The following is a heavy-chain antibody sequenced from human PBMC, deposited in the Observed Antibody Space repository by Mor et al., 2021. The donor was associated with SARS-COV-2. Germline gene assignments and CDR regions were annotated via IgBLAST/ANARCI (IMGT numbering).Heavy chain of an antibody. CDR3: ARSPEYYYDSSAYSPYYYYYMDV. Sequence: LEWIGEINHSGTTNYNPSLKSRVTISVDTSKNQFSLKLSSVTAADTAVYYCARSPEYYYDSSAYSPYYYYYMDVWGKGTTVTVS. CDR2: INHSGTT. V-gene: IGHV4-34*01. D-gene: IGHD3-22*01. J-gene: IGHJ6*03.